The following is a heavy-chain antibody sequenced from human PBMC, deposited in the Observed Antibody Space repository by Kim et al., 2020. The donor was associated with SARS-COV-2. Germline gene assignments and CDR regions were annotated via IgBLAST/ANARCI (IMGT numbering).Heavy chain of an antibody. Sequence: GESLKISCKGSGYSFTSHWIGWVRQMPGKGLEWMGIIYPGDSDTRYSPSFQGQVTISADKSISTAYLQWSSLKASDTAMYYCAAIYYYDSSGYVFDYWGQGTLVTVSS. CDR3: AAIYYYDSSGYVFDY. V-gene: IGHV5-51*01. CDR1: GYSFTSHW. CDR2: IYPGDSDT. D-gene: IGHD3-22*01. J-gene: IGHJ4*02.